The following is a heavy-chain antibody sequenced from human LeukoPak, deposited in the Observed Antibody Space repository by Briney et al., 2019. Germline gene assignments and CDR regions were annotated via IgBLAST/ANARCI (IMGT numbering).Heavy chain of an antibody. CDR1: GFTFSHYSMN. D-gene: IGHD6-6*01. CDR2: IYYSGST. Sequence: PGGSLRLSCAASGFTFSHYSMNWVRQAPGKGLEWIGSIYYSGSTYYNPSLKSRVTISVDTSKNHFSLNLSSVTAADTAVYYCARQSRGSSSSRDYFDYWGQGTLVTVSS. J-gene: IGHJ4*02. CDR3: ARQSRGSSSSRDYFDY. V-gene: IGHV4-39*01.